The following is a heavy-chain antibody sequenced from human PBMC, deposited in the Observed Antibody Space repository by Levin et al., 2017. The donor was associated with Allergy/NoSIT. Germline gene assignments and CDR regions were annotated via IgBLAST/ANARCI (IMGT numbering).Heavy chain of an antibody. CDR3: ARTSGESAIDF. D-gene: IGHD3-10*01. Sequence: LSLTCAASGFTFSSFWLHWVRQAPGKGLLWVSRINIDGSRTTYADSVKGRFTISRDNAKNTVNLQMHSLTAEDAGVYYCARTSGESAIDFWGQGTLVTVSS. V-gene: IGHV3-74*01. CDR1: GFTFSSFW. J-gene: IGHJ4*02. CDR2: INIDGSRT.